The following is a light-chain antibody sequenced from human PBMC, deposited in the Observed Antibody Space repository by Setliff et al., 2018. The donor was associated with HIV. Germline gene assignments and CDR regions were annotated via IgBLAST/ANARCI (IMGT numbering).Light chain of an antibody. Sequence: QSALAQPPSASGSPGQSVTISCTGTSSDIGSYNYVSWYQQHPGKAPKFIIYDVSQRPSGVPDRFPGSKSGNTASLTVSGLQPEDEADYYCASYAGSNNFVFGTGTKVTVL. CDR2: DVS. V-gene: IGLV2-8*01. CDR3: ASYAGSNNFV. J-gene: IGLJ1*01. CDR1: SSDIGSYNY.